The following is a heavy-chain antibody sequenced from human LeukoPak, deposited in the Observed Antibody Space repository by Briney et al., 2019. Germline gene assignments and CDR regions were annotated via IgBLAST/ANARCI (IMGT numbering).Heavy chain of an antibody. D-gene: IGHD2-2*01. CDR2: INHSGST. J-gene: IGHJ4*02. Sequence: SETLSLTCAVYGGSFSGYYWSWIRQPPGKGLEWIGEINHSGSTNYNPSLKSRVTISVDTSKNQLSLKLSSVTAADTAVYYCARGPAAPDYWGQGTLVTVSS. CDR3: ARGPAAPDY. CDR1: GGSFSGYY. V-gene: IGHV4-34*01.